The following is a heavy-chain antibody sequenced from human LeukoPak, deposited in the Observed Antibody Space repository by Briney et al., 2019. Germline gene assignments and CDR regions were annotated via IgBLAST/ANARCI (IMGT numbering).Heavy chain of an antibody. J-gene: IGHJ4*02. CDR3: ARGRVIRGVILDY. V-gene: IGHV4-38-2*01. D-gene: IGHD3-10*01. CDR1: GYSISSGYY. Sequence: TSETLSLTCDVSGYSISSGYYWGWIRQPPGKGLEWIGIIYHTGNTYYNPSLKSRVTISVDKSNNQFSLKLTSVTAADTAVYYCARGRVIRGVILDYWGQGTLVTVSS. CDR2: IYHTGNT.